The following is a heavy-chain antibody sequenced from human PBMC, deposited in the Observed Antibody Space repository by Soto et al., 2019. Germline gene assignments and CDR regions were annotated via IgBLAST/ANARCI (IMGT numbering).Heavy chain of an antibody. CDR3: ARDRVKSLSYYYYYGMDV. D-gene: IGHD3-10*01. CDR1: VGTFRSYA. V-gene: IGHV1-69*13. J-gene: IGHJ6*01. Sequence: SGKGSCEASVGTFRSYAIRWVRQAPGQGLEWMGGIIPIFGTANYAQKFQGRVTITADESTSTAYMELSSLRSEDTAVYYCARDRVKSLSYYYYYGMDVWGQGTTVTVSS. CDR2: IIPIFGTA.